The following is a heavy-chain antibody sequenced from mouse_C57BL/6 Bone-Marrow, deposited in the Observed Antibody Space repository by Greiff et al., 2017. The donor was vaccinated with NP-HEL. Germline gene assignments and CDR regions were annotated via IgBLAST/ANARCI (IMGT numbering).Heavy chain of an antibody. CDR1: GFTFSSYG. CDR2: ISSGGSYT. V-gene: IGHV5-6*02. Sequence: DVKLVESGGDLVKPGGSLKLSCAASGFTFSSYGMSWVRQTPDKRLEWVATISSGGSYTYYPDSVKGRFTISRDNAKNTLYLQMSSLKSEDTAMYYCARLTTVVDTWFAYWGQGTLVTVSA. CDR3: ARLTTVVDTWFAY. D-gene: IGHD1-1*01. J-gene: IGHJ3*01.